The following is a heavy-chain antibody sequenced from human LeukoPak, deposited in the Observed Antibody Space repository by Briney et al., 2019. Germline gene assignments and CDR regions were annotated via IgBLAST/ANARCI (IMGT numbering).Heavy chain of an antibody. J-gene: IGHJ5*02. CDR1: GFTFSSYW. V-gene: IGHV4-38-2*01. CDR2: IYHSGST. Sequence: GSLRLSCADSGFTFSSYWMSWVRQAPGKGLEWIGSIYHSGSTFHNPSLQSRVTISVDTSKNQFSLKLSSVTAADTAVYYCARISNWFDPWGQGTLVTVSS. CDR3: ARISNWFDP.